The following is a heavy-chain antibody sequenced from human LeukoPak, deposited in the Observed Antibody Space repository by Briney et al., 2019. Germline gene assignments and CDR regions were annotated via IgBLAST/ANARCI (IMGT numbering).Heavy chain of an antibody. Sequence: PSETLSLTCTVSGASFSNYYWSWIRQPPGKGLEWIGHIYSSGSTNYNPSLKSRLTISLDTSKNQFSLKLSSVTAPDTAVYYCARQFDPWGQGILVTVSS. CDR3: ARQFDP. CDR2: IYSSGST. CDR1: GASFSNYY. J-gene: IGHJ5*02. V-gene: IGHV4-59*08.